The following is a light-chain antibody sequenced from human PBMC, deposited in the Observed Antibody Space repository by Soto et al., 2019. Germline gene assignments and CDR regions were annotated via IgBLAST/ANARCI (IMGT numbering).Light chain of an antibody. CDR1: QSVSRY. V-gene: IGKV3-11*01. Sequence: EIVLTQSPGTLSLSPGERATLSCRASQSVSRYVAWSQKKPGPAPRLPRSDASHRATGIPARVRGRGAGTDFTLTISSLEPEDFAVYYCQQRSNWPLTFGGGTKVDIK. J-gene: IGKJ4*01. CDR3: QQRSNWPLT. CDR2: DAS.